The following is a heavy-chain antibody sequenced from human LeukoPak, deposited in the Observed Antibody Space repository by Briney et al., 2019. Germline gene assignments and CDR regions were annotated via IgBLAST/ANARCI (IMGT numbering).Heavy chain of an antibody. CDR1: GFPFSTYW. J-gene: IGHJ4*02. CDR2: ISGSGGST. V-gene: IGHV3-23*01. D-gene: IGHD3-22*01. Sequence: GESLRLSCAASGFPFSTYWMSWVRQAPGKGLKWVSAISGSGGSTYYADSVKGRITISRDNSKNTLYLQMNSLRAEDTAVYYCAREPYYYDSSGYSLDYWGQGTLVTVSS. CDR3: AREPYYYDSSGYSLDY.